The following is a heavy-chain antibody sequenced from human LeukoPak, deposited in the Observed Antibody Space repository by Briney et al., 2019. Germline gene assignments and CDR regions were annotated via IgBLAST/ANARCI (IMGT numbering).Heavy chain of an antibody. CDR3: ARDGYSAYHYHDWFDP. CDR1: GYTFTDYF. D-gene: IGHD5-12*01. Sequence: ASVKVSCKASGYTFTDYFMHWVRQAPGQGLEWMGWINPNNGETNYAQKFQGRVTMTSYTSISTAYMELSRLTSDDTAVYYCARDGYSAYHYHDWFDPWGQGTLVTVSS. V-gene: IGHV1-2*02. J-gene: IGHJ5*02. CDR2: INPNNGET.